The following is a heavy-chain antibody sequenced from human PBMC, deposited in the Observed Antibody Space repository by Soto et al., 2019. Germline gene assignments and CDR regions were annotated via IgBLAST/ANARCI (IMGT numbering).Heavy chain of an antibody. D-gene: IGHD3-3*01. V-gene: IGHV4-30-4*01. J-gene: IGHJ4*02. CDR1: GGSISSGDYY. Sequence: SETLSLTCTVSGGSISSGDYYWSWIRQPPGKGLEWIGYIYYSGSTYYNPSLKSRVTISVDTSKNQFSLKLSSVTAADTAVYYCARGAPSITIFGVVIAYFDYWGQGTLVTV. CDR3: ARGAPSITIFGVVIAYFDY. CDR2: IYYSGST.